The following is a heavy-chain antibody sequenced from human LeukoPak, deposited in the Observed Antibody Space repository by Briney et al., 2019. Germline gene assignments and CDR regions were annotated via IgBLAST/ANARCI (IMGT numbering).Heavy chain of an antibody. J-gene: IGHJ4*02. D-gene: IGHD1-14*01. Sequence: RGGSLRLSCAASGFTVRTSHMSWIRQAPGKGLEWVSLIYNTGNTHDADSVKGRFTISRDISKNTLYLQMSRLRSDDTAVYFCVRADNGFDHWGQGALVTVSS. CDR2: IYNTGNT. CDR1: GFTVRTSH. CDR3: VRADNGFDH. V-gene: IGHV3-53*01.